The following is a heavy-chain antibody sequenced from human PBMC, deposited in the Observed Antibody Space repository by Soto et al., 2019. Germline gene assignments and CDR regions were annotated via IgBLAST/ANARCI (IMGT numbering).Heavy chain of an antibody. CDR1: GYTFTIYG. Sequence: ASVKVSCKASGYTFTIYGISWVLQAPGQGLEWMGWISAYNGNTNYAQKLQGRVTMTTDTSTSTAYMELRSLRSDDTAVYYCARETTAVAAPLHYYYGMDFWGQGTTVTVSS. CDR2: ISAYNGNT. V-gene: IGHV1-18*01. CDR3: ARETTAVAAPLHYYYGMDF. J-gene: IGHJ6*02. D-gene: IGHD6-19*01.